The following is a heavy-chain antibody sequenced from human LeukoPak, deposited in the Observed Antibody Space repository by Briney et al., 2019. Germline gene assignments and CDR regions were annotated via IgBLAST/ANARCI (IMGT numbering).Heavy chain of an antibody. CDR3: ARDRPLFYGDYPYDAFDI. Sequence: GGSLRLSCAASGFTFSSYWMSWVRQAPGKGLEWVANIKQDGSEKYYVDSVKGRFTISRDNAKNSLYLQMNSLRAEDTAVYYCARDRPLFYGDYPYDAFDIWGQGTMVTVSS. D-gene: IGHD4-17*01. CDR2: IKQDGSEK. V-gene: IGHV3-7*01. CDR1: GFTFSSYW. J-gene: IGHJ3*02.